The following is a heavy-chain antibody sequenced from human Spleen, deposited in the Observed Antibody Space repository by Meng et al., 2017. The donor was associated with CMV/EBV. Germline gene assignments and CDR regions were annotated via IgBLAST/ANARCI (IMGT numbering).Heavy chain of an antibody. D-gene: IGHD1-20*01. Sequence: SETLSLTCTVSGGSISSYYWSWIRQPPGKGLEWIGNIYYSGSTNYDPSLKSRVAISVDTSKNQFSLKLSSVTAADTAVYYCARDLTEGYNWNYFDYWGQGTLVTVSS. CDR2: IYYSGST. CDR1: GGSISSYY. J-gene: IGHJ4*02. V-gene: IGHV4-59*12. CDR3: ARDLTEGYNWNYFDY.